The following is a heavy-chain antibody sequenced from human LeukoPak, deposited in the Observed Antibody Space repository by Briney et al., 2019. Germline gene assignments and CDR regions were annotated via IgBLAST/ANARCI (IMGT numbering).Heavy chain of an antibody. Sequence: PGGSLRLSCAASGFTFGDYAMHWVRQPPGKGLEWVSGISWNSGSIGYADSVKGRFTISRDNAKNSLFLQMNSLRAEDMALYYCAKDEFVASDFTGAFDIWGQGTMVTVSS. D-gene: IGHD2-8*02. CDR3: AKDEFVASDFTGAFDI. CDR2: ISWNSGSI. CDR1: GFTFGDYA. J-gene: IGHJ3*02. V-gene: IGHV3-9*03.